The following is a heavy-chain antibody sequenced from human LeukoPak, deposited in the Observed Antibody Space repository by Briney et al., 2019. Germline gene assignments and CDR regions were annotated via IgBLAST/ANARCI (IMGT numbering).Heavy chain of an antibody. Sequence: SETLSLTCTVSGGSISSGDYYWSWIRQPPGKGLEWIGYIYYSGSTYYNPSLKSRVTISVDTSKNQFSLKLSSVTAADTAVYYCASDCCSASCYGSDYWGQGTLVTVSS. CDR3: ASDCCSASCYGSDY. J-gene: IGHJ4*02. CDR1: GGSISSGDYY. CDR2: IYYSGST. V-gene: IGHV4-30-4*01. D-gene: IGHD2-2*01.